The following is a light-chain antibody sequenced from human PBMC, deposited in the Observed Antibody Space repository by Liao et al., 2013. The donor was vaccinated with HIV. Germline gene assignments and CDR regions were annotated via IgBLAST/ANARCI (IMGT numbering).Light chain of an antibody. Sequence: YVLTQPPSVSVAPGQTAVMTCGGNNIRSRGVHWYQQRPGQAPVLVMYYDQNRPSGIPERISGSISGNTATLTISGTQAMDEADYYCQAWDTSTVVFGTGTKVSVL. CDR3: QAWDTSTVV. CDR2: YDQ. V-gene: IGLV3-21*01. CDR1: NIRSRG. J-gene: IGLJ1*01.